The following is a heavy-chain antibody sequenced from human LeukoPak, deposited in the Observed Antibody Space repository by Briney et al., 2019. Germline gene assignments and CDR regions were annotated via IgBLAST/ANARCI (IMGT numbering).Heavy chain of an antibody. V-gene: IGHV3-23*01. CDR3: AKENGDCRWDYGMDV. Sequence: GGSLRLSCAASGFTFSSYAMSWIRQPPGKGLEWVAAISGSGGSTYYADSVKGRFTLSRDNSKTTLYLQMNSLRAEDTAVYYCAKENGDCRWDYGMDVWGKGTTVTVSS. CDR2: ISGSGGST. CDR1: GFTFSSYA. D-gene: IGHD2-21*02. J-gene: IGHJ6*04.